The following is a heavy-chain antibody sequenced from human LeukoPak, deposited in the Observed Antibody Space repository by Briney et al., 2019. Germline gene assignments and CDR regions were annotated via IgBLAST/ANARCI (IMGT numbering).Heavy chain of an antibody. Sequence: PGRLLRLSCAASGFTFSSYAMHWVRQATGKGLEWVAVISYDGSNKYYADSVKGRFTISRDNSKNTLYLQMNSLRAEDTAVYYCARAHDVLRYFDWFGYYGMDVWGQGTTVTVSS. D-gene: IGHD3-9*01. V-gene: IGHV3-30-3*01. CDR2: ISYDGSNK. J-gene: IGHJ6*02. CDR1: GFTFSSYA. CDR3: ARAHDVLRYFDWFGYYGMDV.